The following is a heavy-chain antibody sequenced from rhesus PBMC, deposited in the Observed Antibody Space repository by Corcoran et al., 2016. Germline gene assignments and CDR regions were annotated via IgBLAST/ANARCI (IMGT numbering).Heavy chain of an antibody. D-gene: IGHD3-34*01. J-gene: IGHJ5-1*01. CDR3: AGPFERGRFEV. CDR1: GGSMSESSF. CDR2: IYANSVT. Sequence: QVRLQESGPGLVKASETLSLTCAVSGGSMSESSFWNLIRQPQGKGREWIGNIYANSVTNYKPHLKSRVTISKDTSNNQFFLTLTSVTAADTAVYFCAGPFERGRFEVWGQGVLVTVSS. V-gene: IGHV4S9*01.